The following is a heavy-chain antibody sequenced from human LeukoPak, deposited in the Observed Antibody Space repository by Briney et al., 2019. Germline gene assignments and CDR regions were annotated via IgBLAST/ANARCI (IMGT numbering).Heavy chain of an antibody. V-gene: IGHV4-59*11. Sequence: SETLSLTCTVSGGSISSHYWNWIRQPPGKGLEWIGYIYYSGSTNYNPSLKSRVTISVDTSKNQFSLKLSSVAAADTAVYYCARETTVVTPGRSDVFDIWGQGTMVTVSS. CDR1: GGSISSHY. J-gene: IGHJ3*02. CDR3: ARETTVVTPGRSDVFDI. CDR2: IYYSGST. D-gene: IGHD4-23*01.